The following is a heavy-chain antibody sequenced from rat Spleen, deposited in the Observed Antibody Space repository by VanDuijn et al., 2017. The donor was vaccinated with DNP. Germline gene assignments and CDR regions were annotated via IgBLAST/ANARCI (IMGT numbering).Heavy chain of an antibody. CDR1: GFTFSDYY. J-gene: IGHJ2*01. V-gene: IGHV5-7*01. Sequence: EVQLVESGGGLVQPGRSMKLSCAALGFTFSDYYMAWVRQAPTKGLEWVATISYDGSSTYYRDSVKGRFTISRDNAKSTLYLQMDSLRSEDTATYYCARGGPFDYWGQGVMVTVSS. CDR3: ARGGPFDY. CDR2: ISYDGSST.